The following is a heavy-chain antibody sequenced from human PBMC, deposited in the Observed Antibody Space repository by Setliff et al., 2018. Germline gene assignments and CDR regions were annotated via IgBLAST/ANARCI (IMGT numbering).Heavy chain of an antibody. Sequence: GGSLRLSCAASGFTFSDHYMTWIRQAPGKGLEWVSYISSSGSLTLYADSVRGRFSISRDNIKDSLYLQMNSLRSEDTAVYYCARRGTTAFDFWGLGTLVTVSS. V-gene: IGHV3-11*01. CDR3: ARRGTTAFDF. J-gene: IGHJ4*02. CDR2: ISSSGSLT. CDR1: GFTFSDHY. D-gene: IGHD4-4*01.